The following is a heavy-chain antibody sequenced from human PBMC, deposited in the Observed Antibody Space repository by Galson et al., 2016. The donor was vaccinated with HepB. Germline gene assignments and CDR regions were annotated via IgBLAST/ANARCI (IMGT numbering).Heavy chain of an antibody. Sequence: SLRLSCAASGFTFDNYALNWVRQTPGKGLEWVAGIDWSGENTGYADSVKGRFTISRDNAWNSLYLQMNSLRVDDTALYYCARAWGHGTPTSYFFGMDVWGKGTTVTVSS. CDR2: IDWSGENT. CDR1: GFTFDNYA. CDR3: ARAWGHGTPTSYFFGMDV. D-gene: IGHD7-27*01. J-gene: IGHJ6*04. V-gene: IGHV3-20*04.